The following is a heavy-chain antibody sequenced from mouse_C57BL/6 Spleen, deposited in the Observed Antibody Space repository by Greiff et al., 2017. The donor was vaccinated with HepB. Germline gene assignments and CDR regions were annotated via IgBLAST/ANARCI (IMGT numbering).Heavy chain of an antibody. CDR2: ISDGGSYT. Sequence: EVQVVESGGGLVKPGGSLKLSCAASGFTFSSYAMSWVRQTPEKRLEWVATISDGGSYTYYPDNVKGRFTISRDNAKNNLYLQMSHLKSEDTAMYYCASSSAYYSNPAWFAYWGQGTLVTVSA. CDR1: GFTFSSYA. CDR3: ASSSAYYSNPAWFAY. D-gene: IGHD2-5*01. J-gene: IGHJ3*01. V-gene: IGHV5-4*01.